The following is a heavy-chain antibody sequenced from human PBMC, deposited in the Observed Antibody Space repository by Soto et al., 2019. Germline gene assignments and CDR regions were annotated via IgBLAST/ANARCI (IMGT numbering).Heavy chain of an antibody. CDR2: IYPGDSDT. D-gene: IGHD6-6*01. CDR1: GYSFASYW. CDR3: ARTRSFTLGFYYDGMDV. J-gene: IGHJ6*02. V-gene: IGHV5-51*01. Sequence: GESLKISCQGSGYSFASYWIGWVRQMPGKDLEWMGIIYPGDSDTRYSPSFQGQVTISADKSLRTAYLQWSSLKASGTALYYCARTRSFTLGFYYDGMDVWGQGTTVTVSS.